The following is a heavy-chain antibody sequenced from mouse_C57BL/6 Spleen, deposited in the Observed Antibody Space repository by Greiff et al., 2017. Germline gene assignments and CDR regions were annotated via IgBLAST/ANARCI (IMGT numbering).Heavy chain of an antibody. CDR2: IDPSDSYT. V-gene: IGHV1-69*01. CDR3: ASTPSGTGTGGPSWFAY. CDR1: GYTFTSYW. J-gene: IGHJ3*01. D-gene: IGHD4-1*01. Sequence: QVQLQQPGAELVMPGASVKLSCKASGYTFTSYWMHWVKQRPGQGLEWIGEIDPSDSYTNYNQKFKGKSTLTVDKSSTTAYMQLSSLTSEDSAVYYCASTPSGTGTGGPSWFAYWGQGTLVTVSA.